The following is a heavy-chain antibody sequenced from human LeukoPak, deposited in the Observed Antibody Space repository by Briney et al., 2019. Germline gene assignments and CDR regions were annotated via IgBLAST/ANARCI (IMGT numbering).Heavy chain of an antibody. J-gene: IGHJ4*02. CDR2: IWYDGSNK. Sequence: GGSLRLSCAASGFSFNNYGMHWDRQAPGKGLEWVAVIWYDGSNKYYADSVKGRFTISRDNSKNTLYLQMNSLRAEDTAVYYCVRDRGIAVAGNDYWGQGTLVTVSS. CDR1: GFSFNNYG. CDR3: VRDRGIAVAGNDY. D-gene: IGHD6-13*01. V-gene: IGHV3-33*01.